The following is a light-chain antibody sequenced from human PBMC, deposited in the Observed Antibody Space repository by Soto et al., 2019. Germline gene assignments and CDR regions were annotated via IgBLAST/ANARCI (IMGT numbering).Light chain of an antibody. Sequence: EIVMTQSPATLSVSPGERATLSCRASQSVSSHLAWYQQKPGQAPRLLIYDASTRATGIPVRFSGSGSGTEFTLTISSLQSADSAVYFCQQYYNWPPWTFGQGIKVEIK. V-gene: IGKV3-15*01. CDR3: QQYYNWPPWT. CDR2: DAS. J-gene: IGKJ1*01. CDR1: QSVSSH.